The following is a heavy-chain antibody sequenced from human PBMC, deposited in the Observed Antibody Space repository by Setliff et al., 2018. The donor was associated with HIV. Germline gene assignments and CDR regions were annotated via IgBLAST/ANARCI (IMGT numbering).Heavy chain of an antibody. V-gene: IGHV4-34*01. D-gene: IGHD3-10*01. J-gene: IGHJ3*02. CDR1: GGPLSGYF. CDR2: ISFSGSA. CDR3: ARVIMPRGGAFDI. Sequence: PSETLSLTCAVYGGPLSGYFWSWIRQSPGKGLEWIGEISFSGSANYNSALRSRVTISVDTSKNQFSLKLSSVTAADTAVYYCARVIMPRGGAFDIWGQGTMVTVSS.